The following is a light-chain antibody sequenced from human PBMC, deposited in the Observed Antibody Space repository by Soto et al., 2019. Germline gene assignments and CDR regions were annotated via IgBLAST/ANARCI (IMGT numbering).Light chain of an antibody. J-gene: IGKJ5*01. V-gene: IGKV3-11*01. CDR1: QSIGGF. CDR2: EAS. CDR3: QQRSNWPPS. Sequence: EIVLTQSPATLSLSPGERATLFCRASQSIGGFLAWYQQRPGQAPRLLIYEASNRPTGVPARFSGSGSGTDFTLTICSLEPEDFAVYYCQQRSNWPPSSGQGTRLEIK.